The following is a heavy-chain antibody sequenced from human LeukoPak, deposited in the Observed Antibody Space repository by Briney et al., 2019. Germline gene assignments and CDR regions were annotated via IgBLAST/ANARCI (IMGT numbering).Heavy chain of an antibody. D-gene: IGHD3-22*01. J-gene: IGHJ1*01. V-gene: IGHV3-9*01. Sequence: GGSLRLSCAASGFTFDDYAMHWVRQAPGKGLEWVSGISWNSANIAYADSVKGRFTISRDNSKNTLYLQMNSLRAEDTAVYYCANPTSPIDYYDSSGYYYSRDEYFQHWGQGTLVTVSS. CDR1: GFTFDDYA. CDR3: ANPTSPIDYYDSSGYYYSRDEYFQH. CDR2: ISWNSANI.